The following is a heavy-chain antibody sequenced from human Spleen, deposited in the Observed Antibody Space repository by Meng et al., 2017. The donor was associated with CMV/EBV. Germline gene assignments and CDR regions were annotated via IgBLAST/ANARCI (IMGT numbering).Heavy chain of an antibody. CDR2: INSDGSST. Sequence: ETLSLTCAASGFTFSSYWMHWVRQAPGKGLVWVSRINSDGSSTTYADSVKGRFTISRDNAKNTLHLQMNSLRAEDTAVYYCASSIAATGDYWGQGTLVTVSS. CDR3: ASSIAATGDY. D-gene: IGHD6-13*01. J-gene: IGHJ4*02. CDR1: GFTFSSYW. V-gene: IGHV3-74*01.